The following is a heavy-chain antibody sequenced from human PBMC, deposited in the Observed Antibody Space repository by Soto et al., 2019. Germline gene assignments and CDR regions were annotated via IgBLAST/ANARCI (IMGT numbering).Heavy chain of an antibody. CDR1: GFTFSSYG. Sequence: QVQLVESGGGVVQPGRSLRLSCAASGFTFSSYGMHWVRQAPGKGLEWVAVISYDGSNKYYADSVKGRFTISRDNSQNQLYLQMNSLRAEDTAVYYCAKGLWFGELLPSYGMDVWGQGTTVTVSS. J-gene: IGHJ6*02. D-gene: IGHD3-10*01. CDR2: ISYDGSNK. V-gene: IGHV3-30*18. CDR3: AKGLWFGELLPSYGMDV.